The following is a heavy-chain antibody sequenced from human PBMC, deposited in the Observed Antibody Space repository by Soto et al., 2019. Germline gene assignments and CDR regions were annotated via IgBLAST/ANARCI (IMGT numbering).Heavy chain of an antibody. CDR2: ISYDGSYK. V-gene: IGHV3-30*18. J-gene: IGHJ4*02. Sequence: QVQLVESGGGVVQPGRSLRLSCAASGFTFSSFGMHWVRQAPGKGLEWVAVISYDGSYKYYGDSVKGRFIISRDNSKNTLYLQMNSLRADDTAVFRCAKDMVGYCSGGSCYGGVDYWGQGTLVTVSS. D-gene: IGHD2-15*01. CDR1: GFTFSSFG. CDR3: AKDMVGYCSGGSCYGGVDY.